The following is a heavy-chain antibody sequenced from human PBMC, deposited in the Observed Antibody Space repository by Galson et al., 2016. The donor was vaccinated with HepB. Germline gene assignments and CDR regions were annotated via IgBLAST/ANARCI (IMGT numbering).Heavy chain of an antibody. Sequence: SLRLSCAASGFTFTNYWMNWVRQTPGKGLEWVANVSPNGGEEYYVDSVKGRFTISRDNAGTSLFLQMDSLRVDDTAVYYCAATTVGSGGTRMFDHWGHGILVTVSA. CDR2: VSPNGGEE. V-gene: IGHV3-7*02. CDR1: GFTFTNYW. CDR3: AATTVGSGGTRMFDH. J-gene: IGHJ4*01. D-gene: IGHD4-11*01.